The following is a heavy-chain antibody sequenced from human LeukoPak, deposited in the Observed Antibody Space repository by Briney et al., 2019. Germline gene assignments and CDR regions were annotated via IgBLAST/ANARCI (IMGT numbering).Heavy chain of an antibody. CDR2: IYPGDSDT. CDR3: ACYVRLYCYGGHSWFNH. CDR1: GHSFTIYW. D-gene: IGHD2-15*01. J-gene: IGHJ5*02. Sequence: PGESLKISCKGSGHSFTIYWSGCARHMPGKGLEWVENIYPGDSDTRYSPSFQGQVPISADKSISTAYPQWSSLKASDTAMSASACYVRLYCYGGHSWFNHWGQGTLVTVSS. V-gene: IGHV5-51*01.